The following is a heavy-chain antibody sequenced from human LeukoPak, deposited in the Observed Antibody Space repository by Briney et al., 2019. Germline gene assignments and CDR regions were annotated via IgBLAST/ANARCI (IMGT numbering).Heavy chain of an antibody. V-gene: IGHV3-9*03. J-gene: IGHJ3*02. Sequence: GGSLRLSCAASGFTFDDYAMHWVRQAPGKGLEWVSGISWNSGSIGYADSVKGRFTISRDNAKNSLYLQMNSLRAEDMALYYCAKDISWELLYAFDIWGQGTMVTVSS. D-gene: IGHD1-26*01. CDR2: ISWNSGSI. CDR1: GFTFDDYA. CDR3: AKDISWELLYAFDI.